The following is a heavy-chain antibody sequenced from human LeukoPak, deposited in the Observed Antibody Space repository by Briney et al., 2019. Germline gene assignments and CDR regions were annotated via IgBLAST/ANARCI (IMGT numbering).Heavy chain of an antibody. Sequence: ASVKVSCKASRYTFTSYGISWVRQAPGQGLAWMGWISAYNGNTNYAQKLQGRVTTTTDTSTSTAYMELRSLRSDDTDVYYCARDGLGWYCSGGSCPYYYYGMDVWGQGTTVTVSS. V-gene: IGHV1-18*01. D-gene: IGHD2-15*01. CDR2: ISAYNGNT. CDR3: ARDGLGWYCSGGSCPYYYYGMDV. CDR1: RYTFTSYG. J-gene: IGHJ6*02.